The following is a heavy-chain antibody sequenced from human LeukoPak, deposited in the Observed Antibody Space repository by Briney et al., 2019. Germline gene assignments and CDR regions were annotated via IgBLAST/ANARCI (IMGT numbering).Heavy chain of an antibody. D-gene: IGHD5-12*01. CDR3: ARGPRYGESGYDLGPY. V-gene: IGHV1-2*02. CDR1: GYTFTSYY. J-gene: IGHJ4*02. Sequence: ASVTVSFTASGYTFTSYYIHWMRQAPGQGLEWVGWINPNSGGSHYARRFQGRVTMTSDTSINTGYMELTSLTTDDTAVYYCARGPRYGESGYDLGPYWGQGTLVTVSS. CDR2: INPNSGGS.